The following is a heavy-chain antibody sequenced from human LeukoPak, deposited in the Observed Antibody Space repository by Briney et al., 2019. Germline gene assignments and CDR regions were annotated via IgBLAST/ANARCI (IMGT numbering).Heavy chain of an antibody. CDR1: GFTFSSYW. D-gene: IGHD6-13*01. J-gene: IGHJ4*02. CDR3: ARDPSPIAAAGTFDY. Sequence: PGGSLRLSCAASGFTFSSYWMSWVRQAPGKGLEWVANIKQDGSEKYYVDSVKGRFTISRDNAKNSLYLQMNSLRAEDTAVYYCARDPSPIAAAGTFDYWGQGTLVTVSS. CDR2: IKQDGSEK. V-gene: IGHV3-7*01.